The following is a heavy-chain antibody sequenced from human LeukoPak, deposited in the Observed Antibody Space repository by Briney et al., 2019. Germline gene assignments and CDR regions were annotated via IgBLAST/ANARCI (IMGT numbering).Heavy chain of an antibody. CDR2: ISAYNGNT. D-gene: IGHD1-26*01. J-gene: IGHJ4*02. Sequence: ASVNVSCKASGYTFISYGISWVRQAPGQGLEWMGWISAYNGNTKYTQKLQGRVTVTTDTSTSTAYMELRSLRSDDTAGYYCARDVSSGSWWEGETFDYWGQGTLVIVPS. V-gene: IGHV1-18*01. CDR3: ARDVSSGSWWEGETFDY. CDR1: GYTFISYG.